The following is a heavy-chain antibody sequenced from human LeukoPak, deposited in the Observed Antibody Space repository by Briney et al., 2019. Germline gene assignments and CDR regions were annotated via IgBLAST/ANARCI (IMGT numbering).Heavy chain of an antibody. D-gene: IGHD6-6*01. Sequence: SETLSLTCVVSGGSISSNNWWSWVRQSPGKGLEWIGEINHSGSTNYNPSLKSRVTILVDKSKNQLSLKMTSVTAADTAEYYCARQSIAARGYYYYMDVWGKGTTVTVSS. CDR3: ARQSIAARGYYYYMDV. CDR2: INHSGST. J-gene: IGHJ6*03. CDR1: GGSISSNNW. V-gene: IGHV4-4*02.